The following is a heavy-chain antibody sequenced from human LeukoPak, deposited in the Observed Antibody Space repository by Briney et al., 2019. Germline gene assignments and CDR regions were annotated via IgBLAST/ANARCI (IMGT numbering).Heavy chain of an antibody. CDR3: ARVNSGWNFDF. V-gene: IGHV1-18*01. D-gene: IGHD6-19*01. Sequence: ASVKVSCKPSGYTFPNYGITWVRQAPGQGLEWMGWITVYNGNTNYGQKVQGRVTMTTDTSTKTAYMELRSLRSDDTAVYYCARVNSGWNFDFWGQGTLVTVSS. J-gene: IGHJ4*02. CDR2: ITVYNGNT. CDR1: GYTFPNYG.